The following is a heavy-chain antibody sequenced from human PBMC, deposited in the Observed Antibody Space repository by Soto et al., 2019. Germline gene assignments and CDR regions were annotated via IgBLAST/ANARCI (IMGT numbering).Heavy chain of an antibody. D-gene: IGHD2-21*02. J-gene: IGHJ4*02. CDR1: GESISSSSYC. V-gene: IGHV4-39*01. Sequence: SETLSLTCIVSGESISSSSYCWGWIRQPPGKGLEWIGSIYYSGRTYYNPSFKSRVTISIDTSKNQFSLKLSSVTATDTAVYYCARQRTTVVTQAYFDHWGQGALVTVSS. CDR3: ARQRTTVVTQAYFDH. CDR2: IYYSGRT.